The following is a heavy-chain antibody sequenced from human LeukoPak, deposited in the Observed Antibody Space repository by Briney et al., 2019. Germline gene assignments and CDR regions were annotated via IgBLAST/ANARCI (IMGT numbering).Heavy chain of an antibody. V-gene: IGHV3-53*01. Sequence: GGSLRLSCAASGFTVSSNYMSWVRQAPGKGLEWVSVIYSGGSTYYADSVKGRFTISRDNSKNTLYLEMSSLRVEDTAIYYCAKWPEGAMDYFDYWGQGTLVTVSS. CDR2: IYSGGST. D-gene: IGHD2-8*01. J-gene: IGHJ4*02. CDR3: AKWPEGAMDYFDY. CDR1: GFTVSSNY.